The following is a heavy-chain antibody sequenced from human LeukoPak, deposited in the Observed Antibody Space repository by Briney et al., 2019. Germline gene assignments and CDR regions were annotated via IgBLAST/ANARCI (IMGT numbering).Heavy chain of an antibody. Sequence: GGSLRLSCTASGFSFSGHWMHWARQLPGKGLVWISRISPTGSTTSYADSVKGRFTVSRDNAKNTLYLQVNNLRAEDTAVYYCARGPNSNWSGLDFWGQGTLLTVSS. CDR3: ARGPNSNWSGLDF. CDR2: ISPTGSTT. CDR1: GFSFSGHW. V-gene: IGHV3-74*01. J-gene: IGHJ4*02. D-gene: IGHD6-6*01.